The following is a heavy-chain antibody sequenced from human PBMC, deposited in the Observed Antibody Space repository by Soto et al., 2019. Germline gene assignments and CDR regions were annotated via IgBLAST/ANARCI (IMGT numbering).Heavy chain of an antibody. D-gene: IGHD2-15*01. CDR2: IYWDDSK. CDR3: APADGGGSTY. Sequence: QITLKESGPTLVKPTQTLTLTCTFSGFSLTTDRVGVGWIRQPPGEALEWLAVIYWDDSKTYRPSLESRLTITQDAPQNTLALTMSTVASLGTATNYCAPADGGGSTYWGQGTLVTVSS. CDR1: GFSLTTDRVG. J-gene: IGHJ4*02. V-gene: IGHV2-5*02.